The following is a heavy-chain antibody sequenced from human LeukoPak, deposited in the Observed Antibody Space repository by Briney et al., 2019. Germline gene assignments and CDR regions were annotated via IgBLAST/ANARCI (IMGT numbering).Heavy chain of an antibody. CDR2: ISSSSSYI. V-gene: IGHV3-21*01. J-gene: IGHJ4*02. CDR3: ARSRDGYYFDY. D-gene: IGHD5-24*01. Sequence: PGGSLRLSCAASGFTFSSYSMNWVRQAPGKGLEWVSSISSSSSYIYYADTVKGRFTVSRDNAKNSLYLQMNSLRAEDTAVYYCARSRDGYYFDYWGQGTLVTVSS. CDR1: GFTFSSYS.